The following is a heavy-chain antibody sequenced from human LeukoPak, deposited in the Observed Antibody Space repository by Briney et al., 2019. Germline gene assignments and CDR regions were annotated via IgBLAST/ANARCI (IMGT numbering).Heavy chain of an antibody. Sequence: PGASLRLYCAASGFTCSSYAMSWVRQAPGKGLEWVSAISGSGGSTYYADSVKGPFTISRDNSKNTLYLQMNSLRAEDTAVYYCAKHPTYYYDSSGKREYFQPWGQGTLVTVSS. D-gene: IGHD3-22*01. CDR2: ISGSGGST. CDR3: AKHPTYYYDSSGKREYFQP. V-gene: IGHV3-23*01. CDR1: GFTCSSYA. J-gene: IGHJ1*01.